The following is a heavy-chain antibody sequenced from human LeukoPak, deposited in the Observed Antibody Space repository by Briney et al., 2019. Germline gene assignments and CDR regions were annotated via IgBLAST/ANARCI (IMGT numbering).Heavy chain of an antibody. Sequence: GGSLRLSCAASGLTFSSYAMSWVRQAPGKGLEGVSAISGSGGSTYYADSVKGRFTISRDNSKNTLYLQMNSLRAEDTAVYYCAKAIPDYGDPDYFDYWGQGTLVTVSS. CDR3: AKAIPDYGDPDYFDY. J-gene: IGHJ4*02. D-gene: IGHD4-17*01. V-gene: IGHV3-23*01. CDR1: GLTFSSYA. CDR2: ISGSGGST.